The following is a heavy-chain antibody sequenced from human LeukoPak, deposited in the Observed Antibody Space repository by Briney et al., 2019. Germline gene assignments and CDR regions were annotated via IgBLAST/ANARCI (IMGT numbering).Heavy chain of an antibody. J-gene: IGHJ4*02. V-gene: IGHV3-30*18. CDR2: ISYDGSNK. CDR3: AKVGYYDILTGYFDY. D-gene: IGHD3-9*01. Sequence: GGSLRLSCVVSGISLSNYAMTWVRQAPGKGLEWVAVISYDGSNKYYADSVKGRFTISRDNSKNTLYLQMNSLRAEDTAVYYCAKVGYYDILTGYFDYWGQGTLVTVSS. CDR1: GISLSNYA.